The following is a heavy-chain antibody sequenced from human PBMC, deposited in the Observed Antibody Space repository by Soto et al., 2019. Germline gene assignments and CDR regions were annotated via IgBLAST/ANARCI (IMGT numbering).Heavy chain of an antibody. V-gene: IGHV4-34*01. D-gene: IGHD3-22*01. Sequence: SETLSLTCAVDGGSFSGYYWSWIRQPPGKGLEWIGEINHSGSTNYNPSLKSRATISVDTSKNQFSLKLSSVTAADTAVYYCAREENYYDSSGYRPYWGQGTLVTVSS. CDR2: INHSGST. CDR3: AREENYYDSSGYRPY. CDR1: GGSFSGYY. J-gene: IGHJ4*02.